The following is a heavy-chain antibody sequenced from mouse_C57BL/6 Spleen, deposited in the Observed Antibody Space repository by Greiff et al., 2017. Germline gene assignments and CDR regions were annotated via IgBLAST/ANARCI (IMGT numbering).Heavy chain of an antibody. CDR3: ATKASSGYVYYYAMDY. J-gene: IGHJ4*01. CDR2: IDPEDGDT. V-gene: IGHV14-1*01. D-gene: IGHD3-2*02. CDR1: GFNFKDYY. Sequence: VQLKESGAELVRPGASVKLSCTASGFNFKDYYMHWVKQRPEQGLEWIGRIDPEDGDTEYAPKFKGKATMTADTSSNTAYLQLSSLTSEDTAVYYCATKASSGYVYYYAMDYWGQGTSVTVSS.